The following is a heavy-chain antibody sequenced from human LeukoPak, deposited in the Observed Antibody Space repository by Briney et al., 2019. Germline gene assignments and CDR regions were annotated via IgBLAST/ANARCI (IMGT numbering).Heavy chain of an antibody. V-gene: IGHV3-21*01. CDR1: GFTFSSYS. D-gene: IGHD1-1*01. J-gene: IGHJ6*04. CDR2: ISSSSSYI. Sequence: PGGSLRLSCAASGFTFSSYSMNWVRQAPGKGLEWVSSISSSSSYIYYADSVKGRFTISRDNAKNSLYLQMNSLRAEDTAVYYCASHLGTTGTTLYYYYGMDVWGKGTTVTVSS. CDR3: ASHLGTTGTTLYYYYGMDV.